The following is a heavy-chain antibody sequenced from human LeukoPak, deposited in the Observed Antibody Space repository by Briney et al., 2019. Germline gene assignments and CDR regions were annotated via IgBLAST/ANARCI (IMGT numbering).Heavy chain of an antibody. J-gene: IGHJ4*02. CDR2: IYYSGST. D-gene: IGHD2-2*01. Sequence: KPSETLSLTCTVSGGSISSSSYYWGWIRQPPGKGLEWIGSIYYSGSTYYNPSLKSRVTISVDTSKNQFSLKLSSVTAADTAVYYCARGISTSCLDYWGQGTLVTVSS. CDR1: GGSISSSSYY. V-gene: IGHV4-39*07. CDR3: ARGISTSCLDY.